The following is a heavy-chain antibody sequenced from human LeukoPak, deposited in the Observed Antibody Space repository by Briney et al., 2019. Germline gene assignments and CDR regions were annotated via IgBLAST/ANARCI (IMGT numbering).Heavy chain of an antibody. J-gene: IGHJ6*02. V-gene: IGHV3-7*05. CDR1: GFVFSNYW. D-gene: IGHD1-26*01. CDR2: INQGGSEK. Sequence: GGSLRLSCAASGFVFSNYWMNRVRQSPGKGLEWVANINQGGSEKPDADSVKGRFTISRDNAKKSLHLHLSSLRDEDTALYYGVRDRRRYGRNNNFGMDDWGQGTAVIV. CDR3: VRDRRRYGRNNNFGMDD.